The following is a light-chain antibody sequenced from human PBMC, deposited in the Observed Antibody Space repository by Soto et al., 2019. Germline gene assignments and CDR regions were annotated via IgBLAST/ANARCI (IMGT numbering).Light chain of an antibody. CDR3: QHYNSYSEA. CDR2: KAS. CDR1: QDIAIY. V-gene: IGKV1-5*03. Sequence: IQLTQSPSSLSASVGDRVTITCRASQDIAIYLAWYQQKPGEAPKLLIYKASTLKSGVPSRFSGSGSGTEFTLTISSLQPDDFATYYCQHYNSYSEALGQGTKVDIK. J-gene: IGKJ1*01.